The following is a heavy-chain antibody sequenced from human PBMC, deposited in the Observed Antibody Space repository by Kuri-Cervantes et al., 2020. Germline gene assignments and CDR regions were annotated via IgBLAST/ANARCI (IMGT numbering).Heavy chain of an antibody. CDR2: ISYDGSNK. CDR3: ARDSNPELYCSSTSCYDLLGWDY. J-gene: IGHJ4*02. D-gene: IGHD2-2*01. CDR1: GFTFSSYG. V-gene: IGHV3-30*05. Sequence: GESLKISCAASGFTFSSYGMHWVRQAPGKGLEWVAVISYDGSNKYYADSVKGRFTISRDNSKNTLYLQMNSLRAEDTAVYYCARDSNPELYCSSTSCYDLLGWDYWGQGTLVTVSS.